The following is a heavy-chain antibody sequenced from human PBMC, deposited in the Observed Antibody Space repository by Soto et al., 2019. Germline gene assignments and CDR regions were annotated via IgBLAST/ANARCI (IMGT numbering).Heavy chain of an antibody. CDR1: GYTFTSYD. J-gene: IGHJ6*03. D-gene: IGHD6-13*01. CDR3: ARGGYSSSWLYYYYMDV. Sequence: ASVKVSCKASGYTFTSYDINWVRQATGQGLEWMGWMNPNSGNTGYAQKFQGRVTMTRNTSISTAYMELSSLRSEDTAVYYCARGGYSSSWLYYYYMDVWGKGTTVTVSS. CDR2: MNPNSGNT. V-gene: IGHV1-8*01.